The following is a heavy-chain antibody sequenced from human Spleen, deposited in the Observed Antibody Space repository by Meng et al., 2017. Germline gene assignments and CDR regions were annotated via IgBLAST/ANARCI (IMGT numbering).Heavy chain of an antibody. V-gene: IGHV4-34*01. CDR2: INHSGST. D-gene: IGHD6-25*01. J-gene: IGHJ4*02. CDR1: GGSFSDYY. Sequence: QVQPPQSGPGLVKPSGTLSLTCVVSGGSFSDYYWSWIRQPPGKGLEWIGEINHSGSTNYNPSLESRATISVDTSQNNLSLKLSSVTAADSAMYYCARDEDISAAGKLFGDYWGQGTLVTVSS. CDR3: ARDEDISAAGKLFGDY.